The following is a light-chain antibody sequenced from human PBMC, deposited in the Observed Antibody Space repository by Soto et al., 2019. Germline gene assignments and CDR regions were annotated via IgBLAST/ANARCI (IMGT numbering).Light chain of an antibody. Sequence: DIQTTQPPSTVSASVGDSVTITCRASQTISSWLAWYQQKPGKAPKLLIYKASSLESGVPSRFSGSGSGTEFTLTISSLQPDDFATYYCQQYYSYPRTLGQGTKVDIK. CDR3: QQYYSYPRT. CDR2: KAS. V-gene: IGKV1-5*03. CDR1: QTISSW. J-gene: IGKJ1*01.